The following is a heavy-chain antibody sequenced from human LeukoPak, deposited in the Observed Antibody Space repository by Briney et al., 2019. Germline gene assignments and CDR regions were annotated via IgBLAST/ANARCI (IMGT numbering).Heavy chain of an antibody. Sequence: ASVKVSCKASGYTFTGYYMHWVRQAPGQGLEWMGWISAYNGNTNYAQKLQGRVTMTTDTSTSTAYMELRSLRSDDTAVYYCARLRRVGDYFDYWGQGTLVTVSS. CDR3: ARLRRVGDYFDY. CDR1: GYTFTGYY. CDR2: ISAYNGNT. J-gene: IGHJ4*02. V-gene: IGHV1-18*04. D-gene: IGHD2-15*01.